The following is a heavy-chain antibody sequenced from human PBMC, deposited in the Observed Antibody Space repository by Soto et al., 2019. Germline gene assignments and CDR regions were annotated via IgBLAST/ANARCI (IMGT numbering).Heavy chain of an antibody. V-gene: IGHV4-61*01. D-gene: IGHD2-15*01. CDR1: GGSVTSGHNY. CDR3: ARDRVEAVVAATSNYYPYGMDV. J-gene: IGHJ6*01. Sequence: QVQLQESGPGLVKPSETLSLTCTVSGGSVTSGHNYWTWIRQPPGKGLERIGYIHYSGSTNYTPSLNSPINIPVHTSTHQFALKLSSATAADTALYYCARDRVEAVVAATSNYYPYGMDVWGQGTTVPGSP. CDR2: IHYSGST.